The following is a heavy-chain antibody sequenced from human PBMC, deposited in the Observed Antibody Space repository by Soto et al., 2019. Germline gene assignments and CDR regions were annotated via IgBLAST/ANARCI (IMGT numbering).Heavy chain of an antibody. V-gene: IGHV3-23*01. J-gene: IGHJ4*02. CDR3: ARRGPGTYFDY. Sequence: CGSGDSTYYADSAKGRFTISRDNSKNTLYLQMNSLRTEDTAVYYCARRGPGTYFDYWGQGTLVTVSS. D-gene: IGHD6-13*01. CDR2: CGSGDST.